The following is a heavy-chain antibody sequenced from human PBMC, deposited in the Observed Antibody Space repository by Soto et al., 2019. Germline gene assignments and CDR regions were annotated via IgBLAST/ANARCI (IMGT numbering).Heavy chain of an antibody. D-gene: IGHD6-19*01. J-gene: IGHJ6*02. CDR1: GYTLTSYC. CDR3: ARRQWLVGGYYYGMDV. V-gene: IGHV1-18*01. Sequence: ASVNVSYKASGYTLTSYCISWVRQAPGQGREWMGWTSAYKGNTNYAQKLQGRVTMTTDTSTSTAYMELRSLRSDDTAVYYCARRQWLVGGYYYGMDVWGQ. CDR2: TSAYKGNT.